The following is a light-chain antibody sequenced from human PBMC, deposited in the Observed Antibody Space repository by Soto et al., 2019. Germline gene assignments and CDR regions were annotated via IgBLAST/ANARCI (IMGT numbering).Light chain of an antibody. V-gene: IGLV2-14*03. CDR1: SSDVGGSNF. J-gene: IGLJ1*01. CDR2: DVA. CDR3: VSYTSSTTYV. Sequence: QSALTQPASVSDSPGQSITISCTGTSSDVGGSNFVSWYQQHPGKPPKLIIYDVANRPSGVSNRFSGSKSGSTASLIISRLQTEDEADYYCVSYTSSTTYVFGTGTEVTVL.